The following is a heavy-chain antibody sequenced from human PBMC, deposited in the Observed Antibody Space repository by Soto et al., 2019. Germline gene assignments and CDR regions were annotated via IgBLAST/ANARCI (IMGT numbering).Heavy chain of an antibody. Sequence: ASVKVSCKASGYTFTSYDINWVRQATGQGLEWMGWMNPNSGNTGYAQKFQGRVTMTRNTSISTAYMELSSLRPEDTAVYYCARKLAARPGFGNNDAFDIWGEGTMVTVSS. J-gene: IGHJ3*02. V-gene: IGHV1-8*01. CDR1: GYTFTSYD. CDR2: MNPNSGNT. D-gene: IGHD6-6*01. CDR3: ARKLAARPGFGNNDAFDI.